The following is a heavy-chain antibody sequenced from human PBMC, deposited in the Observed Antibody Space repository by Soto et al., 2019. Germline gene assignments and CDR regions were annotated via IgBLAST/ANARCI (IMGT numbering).Heavy chain of an antibody. CDR2: IIPILGIA. CDR3: SSMGRVATIGGY. Sequence: QVQLVQSGAEVKKPGSSVKVSCKASGGTFSSYTISWVRQAPGQGLEWMGRIIPILGIANYAQKFQGRVTLTADKSTSTDHVELSSPGSEDTAVYYSSSMGRVATIGGYWGQGTLVTVSS. CDR1: GGTFSSYT. J-gene: IGHJ4*02. V-gene: IGHV1-69*02. D-gene: IGHD5-12*01.